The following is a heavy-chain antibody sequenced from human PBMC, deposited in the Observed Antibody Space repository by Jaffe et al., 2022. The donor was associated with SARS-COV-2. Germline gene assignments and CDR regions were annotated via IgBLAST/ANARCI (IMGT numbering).Heavy chain of an antibody. V-gene: IGHV4-30-4*01. CDR3: ARVWSTGWYWYFDY. CDR2: ISYSGIT. D-gene: IGHD6-19*01. J-gene: IGHJ4*02. Sequence: QVQLQESGPGLVKPSQTLSLTCTVSGDSISSDDYYWSWIRQPPGKGLEWIGYISYSGITFYNPSLKSRVTISVDTSKNQFSLDLSSVTAADTAVYYCARVWSTGWYWYFDYWGQGTLVTVSS. CDR1: GDSISSDDYY.